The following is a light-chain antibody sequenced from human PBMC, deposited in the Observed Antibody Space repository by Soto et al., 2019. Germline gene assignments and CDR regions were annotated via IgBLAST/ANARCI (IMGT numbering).Light chain of an antibody. CDR1: QSFNTNY. Sequence: EIVLTQSPGTLSLSPGDSATLYCRASQSFNTNYLGVTRHYLDWDQEKPGKAPKLLIYGASSRATGIPDRFSGSGSGTDFALNISSLEPEDFGVYYCQEYGSAPRTFGGGTRVEVK. V-gene: IGKV3-20*01. CDR3: QEYGSAPRT. J-gene: IGKJ4*01. CDR2: GAS.